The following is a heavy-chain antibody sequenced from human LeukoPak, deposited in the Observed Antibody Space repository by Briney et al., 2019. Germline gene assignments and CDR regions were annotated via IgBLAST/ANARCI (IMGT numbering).Heavy chain of an antibody. Sequence: SETLSLTCAVYGGSFSGYYWSWIRQPPGKGLEWIGEINHSGSTNYNPSLKSRVTISVDTSKNQFSLKLSSVTAADTAVYYCARATVTTRWFDPWGQGALVTVSS. CDR1: GGSFSGYY. V-gene: IGHV4-34*01. D-gene: IGHD4-17*01. CDR2: INHSGST. J-gene: IGHJ5*02. CDR3: ARATVTTRWFDP.